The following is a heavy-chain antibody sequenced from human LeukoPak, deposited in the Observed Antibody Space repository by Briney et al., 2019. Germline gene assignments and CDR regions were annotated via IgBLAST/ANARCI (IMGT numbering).Heavy chain of an antibody. Sequence: GGSLRLSRAASGFTFSSYSMNWVRQAPGKGLEWVSSISSSSSYIYYADSVKGRFTISRDNAKNSLYLQMNGLRAEDTAVYYCAREDDYMDVWGKGTTVTVSS. J-gene: IGHJ6*03. CDR2: ISSSSSYI. CDR1: GFTFSSYS. CDR3: AREDDYMDV. V-gene: IGHV3-21*01.